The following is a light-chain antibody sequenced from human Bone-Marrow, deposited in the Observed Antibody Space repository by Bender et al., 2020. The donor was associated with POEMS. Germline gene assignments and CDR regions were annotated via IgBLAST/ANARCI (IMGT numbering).Light chain of an antibody. CDR1: SSDVGGYDR. J-gene: IGLJ2*01. Sequence: QSALTQPPSVSGSPGQSVTIFCTGTSSDVGGYDRVSWYQQPPGTAPKLILFEVTNRPSGVPDRFSGSKSGNTASLTISGLQAEDEADYYCSSYTSRSTVVFGGGTKLTVL. CDR3: SSYTSRSTVV. V-gene: IGLV2-18*02. CDR2: EVT.